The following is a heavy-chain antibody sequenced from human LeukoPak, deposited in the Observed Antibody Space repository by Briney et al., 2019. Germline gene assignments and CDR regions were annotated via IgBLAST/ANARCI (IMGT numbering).Heavy chain of an antibody. CDR3: ARDYRARLDY. J-gene: IGHJ4*02. CDR1: EFTFGNFW. V-gene: IGHV3-7*01. CDR2: IKEDGSDK. Sequence: GGSLRLSCAASEFTFGNFWMTRVRQAPGKGLEWVANIKEDGSDKYYVDSVKGRFTISRDNARTSLYLQMNSLRAEDTAVYYCARDYRARLDYWGQGTLVTVSS.